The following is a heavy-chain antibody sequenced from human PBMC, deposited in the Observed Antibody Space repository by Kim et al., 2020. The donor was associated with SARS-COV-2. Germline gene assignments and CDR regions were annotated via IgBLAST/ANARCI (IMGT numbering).Heavy chain of an antibody. CDR3: TSQQRITMIVVVIFPDY. V-gene: IGHV3-15*01. Sequence: PVKGRFTISRDDSKNTLYLQMNRLKTEDTAVYYCTSQQRITMIVVVIFPDYWGQGTLVTVSS. D-gene: IGHD3-22*01. J-gene: IGHJ4*02.